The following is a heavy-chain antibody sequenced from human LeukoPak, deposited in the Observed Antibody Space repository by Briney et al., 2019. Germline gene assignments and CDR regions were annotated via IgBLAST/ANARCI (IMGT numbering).Heavy chain of an antibody. V-gene: IGHV4-39*07. CDR2: IYYSGNT. CDR1: GVSISSSNSY. J-gene: IGHJ3*02. Sequence: SETLSLTCTVSGVSISSSNSYWGWIRQPPGKGLEWIGSIYYSGNTYYNASLKSQVSISIDTSKNQFSLKLSSVTAADTAVYYCARSSYYFGADAFDIWGQGTMVTVSS. CDR3: ARSSYYFGADAFDI. D-gene: IGHD3-10*01.